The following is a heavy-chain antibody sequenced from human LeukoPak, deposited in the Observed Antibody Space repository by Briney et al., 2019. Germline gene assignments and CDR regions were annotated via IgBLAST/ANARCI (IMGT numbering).Heavy chain of an antibody. J-gene: IGHJ5*02. CDR1: GFTFSSYW. V-gene: IGHV3-7*01. D-gene: IGHD2-21*02. Sequence: GGSLRLSCAASGFTFSSYWMSWVRQAPGKGLEWVANIKQDGSEKYYVYPVKGRFTISRDNAKNSLYLQMNSLRAEDTAVYYCARVGLAYCGGDCYSSWFDPWGQGTLVTVSS. CDR3: ARVGLAYCGGDCYSSWFDP. CDR2: IKQDGSEK.